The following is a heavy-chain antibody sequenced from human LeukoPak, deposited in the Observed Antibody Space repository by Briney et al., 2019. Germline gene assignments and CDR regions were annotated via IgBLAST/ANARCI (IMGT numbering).Heavy chain of an antibody. Sequence: GGSLRLSCAASGASGFTFTDSAMHWVRQASGKGLEWVGRIRSKTNNYATAYSASVKGRFTISRDDSKTTAYLQMNSLKTEDTAVYYCAKPEETTMVNGAFDIWGQGTLVTVSS. D-gene: IGHD5-18*01. V-gene: IGHV3-73*01. CDR1: GFTFTDSA. CDR2: IRSKTNNYAT. J-gene: IGHJ3*02. CDR3: AKPEETTMVNGAFDI.